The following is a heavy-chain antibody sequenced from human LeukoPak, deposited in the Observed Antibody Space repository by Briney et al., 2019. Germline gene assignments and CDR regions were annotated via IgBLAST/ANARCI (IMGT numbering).Heavy chain of an antibody. J-gene: IGHJ4*02. D-gene: IGHD2-15*01. V-gene: IGHV4-59*08. Sequence: SETLSLTCTVSGGSISSYYWSWIRQPPGKGQEWIGYIYYSGSTNYNPSLKSRVTISVDTSKNQFSLKLSSVTAADTAVYYCARLDSTASLDYWGQGTLVTVSS. CDR1: GGSISSYY. CDR2: IYYSGST. CDR3: ARLDSTASLDY.